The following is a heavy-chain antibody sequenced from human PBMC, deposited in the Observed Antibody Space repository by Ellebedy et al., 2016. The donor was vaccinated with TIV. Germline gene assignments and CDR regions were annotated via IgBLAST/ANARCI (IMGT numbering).Heavy chain of an antibody. CDR3: ASLPGYSSGWYYFDY. V-gene: IGHV1-2*02. CDR1: GYTFTGYY. Sequence: ASVKVSCXASGYTFTGYYMHWVRQAPGQGLEWMGWINPNSGGTNYAQKFQGRVTMTRDTSISTAYMELSRLRSDDTAVYYCASLPGYSSGWYYFDYWGQGTLVTVSS. D-gene: IGHD6-19*01. CDR2: INPNSGGT. J-gene: IGHJ4*02.